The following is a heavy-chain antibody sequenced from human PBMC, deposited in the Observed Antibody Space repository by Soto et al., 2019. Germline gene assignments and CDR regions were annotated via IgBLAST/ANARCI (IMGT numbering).Heavy chain of an antibody. Sequence: SETLSLTCTVSGGSISSGGYYWSWIRQHPGKGLEWIGYIYYSGSTYYNPSLKSRVTISVDTSKNQFSLKLSSVTAADTAVYYCAREKRHVGYYFDYWGQGTRSPSPQ. CDR3: AREKRHVGYYFDY. D-gene: IGHD1-26*01. CDR1: GGSISSGGYY. J-gene: IGHJ4*02. V-gene: IGHV4-31*03. CDR2: IYYSGST.